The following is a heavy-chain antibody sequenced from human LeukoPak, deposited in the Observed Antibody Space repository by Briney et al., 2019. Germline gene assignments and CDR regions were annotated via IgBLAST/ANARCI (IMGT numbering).Heavy chain of an antibody. CDR2: ISGSGGST. V-gene: IGHV3-23*01. CDR3: AKAKTMTHDAFDI. CDR1: GFTFSSYA. D-gene: IGHD3-22*01. J-gene: IGHJ3*02. Sequence: GGSLRLSCAASGFTFSSYAMSWVRQAPGKGLEWVAAISGSGGSTYYADSVKGRFTISRDNSKNTLYLQMNSLRAEDTAVYYCAKAKTMTHDAFDIWGQGTMVTVSS.